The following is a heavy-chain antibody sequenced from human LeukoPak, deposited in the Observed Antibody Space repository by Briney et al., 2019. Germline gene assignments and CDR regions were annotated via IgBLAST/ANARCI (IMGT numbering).Heavy chain of an antibody. CDR3: ARDSRGYSGYDLMRWVY. V-gene: IGHV4-61*02. CDR2: IYTSGST. J-gene: IGHJ4*02. D-gene: IGHD5-12*01. CDR1: GGSISSGSYY. Sequence: QASQTLSLTCTVSGGSISSGSYYWSWIRQPAGKGLEWIGRIYTSGSTNYNPSLKSRVTISVDTSKNQFSLKLSSVTAADTAVYYCARDSRGYSGYDLMRWVYWGQGTLVTVSS.